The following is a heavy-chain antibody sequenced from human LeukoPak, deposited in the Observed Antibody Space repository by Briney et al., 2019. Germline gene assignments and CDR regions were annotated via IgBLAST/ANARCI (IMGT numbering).Heavy chain of an antibody. CDR2: IYTSGST. Sequence: SETLSLTCTVSGGSTSSYYWSWIRQPAGKGLEWIGRIYTSGSTNYNPSLKSRVTMSVDTSKNQFSLKLSSVTAADTAVYYCARDSGYSGYDFRYYYYGMDVWGQGTTVTVSS. V-gene: IGHV4-4*07. CDR1: GGSTSSYY. CDR3: ARDSGYSGYDFRYYYYGMDV. D-gene: IGHD5-12*01. J-gene: IGHJ6*02.